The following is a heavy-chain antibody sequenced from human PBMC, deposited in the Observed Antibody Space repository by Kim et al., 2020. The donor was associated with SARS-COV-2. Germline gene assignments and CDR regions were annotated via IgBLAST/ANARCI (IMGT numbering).Heavy chain of an antibody. D-gene: IGHD4-17*01. CDR1: GYTFTSYY. CDR2: INPSGCST. J-gene: IGHJ4*02. V-gene: IGHV1-46*01. Sequence: ASVKVSCKASGYTFTSYYMHWVRQAPGQGLEWMGIINPSGCSTSYAQKFQGRVTMTMDTSTSTVYMELSRLGSEDTAVYYCARGASRLRADYFDYWGQGTLVTVSS. CDR3: ARGASRLRADYFDY.